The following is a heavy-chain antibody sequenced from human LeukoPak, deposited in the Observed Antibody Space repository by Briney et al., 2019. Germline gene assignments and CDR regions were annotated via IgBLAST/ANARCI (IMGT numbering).Heavy chain of an antibody. J-gene: IGHJ4*02. CDR2: MNPSSGNT. CDR1: GYTFTSYD. CDR3: ARGRRPTGYYYDSSGYYDY. V-gene: IGHV1-8*01. Sequence: ASVKVSCKASGYTFTSYDINWVRQATGQGLEWMGWMNPSSGNTGYAQKFQGRVTMTRNTSISTAYMELSSLRSEDTAVYYCARGRRPTGYYYDSSGYYDYWGQGTLVTVSS. D-gene: IGHD3-22*01.